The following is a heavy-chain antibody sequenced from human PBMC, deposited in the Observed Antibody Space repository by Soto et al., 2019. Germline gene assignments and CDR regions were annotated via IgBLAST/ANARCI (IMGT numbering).Heavy chain of an antibody. Sequence: QITLRESGPTLVKPTQTLRLTCTFSGFSLSADGVGVGWIRQPPGKALEWLALIYWDDDRRYSPSLKSRLTITKDTSKNPVVLTMTNMDAVDTATYYCAHAYGGTSWPNDAFDVWGQGTVVTVSS. CDR1: GFSLSADGVG. J-gene: IGHJ3*01. CDR2: IYWDDDR. V-gene: IGHV2-5*02. CDR3: AHAYGGTSWPNDAFDV. D-gene: IGHD2-2*01.